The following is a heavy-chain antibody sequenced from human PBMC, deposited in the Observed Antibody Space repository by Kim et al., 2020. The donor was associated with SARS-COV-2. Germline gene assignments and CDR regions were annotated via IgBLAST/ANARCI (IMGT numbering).Heavy chain of an antibody. CDR3: QWWYYGYFQD. V-gene: IGHV3-15*01. D-gene: IGHD2-15*01. Sequence: GGSLRLSCVASGFDFSTAWMSWVRQAPGKGPEWVGRIQSKGSGGATDYAAPVRGRFTISRDDSKNILFLQMNSLKTEDTALYYYQWWYYGYFQDWGQGTLVTVSA. CDR1: GFDFSTAW. CDR2: IQSKGSGGAT. J-gene: IGHJ1*01.